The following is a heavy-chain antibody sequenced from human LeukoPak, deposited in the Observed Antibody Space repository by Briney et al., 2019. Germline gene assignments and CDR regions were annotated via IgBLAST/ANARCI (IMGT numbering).Heavy chain of an antibody. V-gene: IGHV3-13*01. J-gene: IGHJ4*02. D-gene: IGHD5-24*01. CDR2: LGSAGDK. Sequence: GGSLRLSCAASGFTLSDYDIHWVRQPIGKGLDWVSGLGSAGDKYHAGSERGRFTISREDAENSVYLQMNSLRAEDTAVYYCARGAGYNYPYYFDYWGQGTLVTVSS. CDR3: ARGAGYNYPYYFDY. CDR1: GFTLSDYD.